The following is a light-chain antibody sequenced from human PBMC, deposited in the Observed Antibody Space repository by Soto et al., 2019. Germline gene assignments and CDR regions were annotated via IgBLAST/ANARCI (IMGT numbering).Light chain of an antibody. J-gene: IGKJ3*01. Sequence: DSVMTQSPLSLPVTPGEPASISCRSSQSLLHSNGYNFLDWYLQKPGQSPQLLLYLGANRAPGVPDRFSGSGSGTDFTLKISRVEAEDVGVYYCMQALQTPIFTFGPGTKVDIK. CDR2: LGA. CDR1: QSLLHSNGYNF. V-gene: IGKV2-28*01. CDR3: MQALQTPIFT.